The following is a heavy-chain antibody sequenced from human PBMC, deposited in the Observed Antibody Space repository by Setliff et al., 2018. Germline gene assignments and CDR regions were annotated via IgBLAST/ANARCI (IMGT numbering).Heavy chain of an antibody. CDR3: ARRGRGSSWFDTLFDY. J-gene: IGHJ4*02. V-gene: IGHV4-34*01. CDR1: GGSFSGYY. Sequence: SETLSLTCAVYGGSFSGYYWSWIRQPPGKGLEWIGSIYYSGSTYYNPSLKSRVTISVDTSKNQFSLKLSSVTAADTAVYYCARRGRGSSWFDTLFDYWGQGTLVTVSS. D-gene: IGHD6-13*01. CDR2: IYYSGST.